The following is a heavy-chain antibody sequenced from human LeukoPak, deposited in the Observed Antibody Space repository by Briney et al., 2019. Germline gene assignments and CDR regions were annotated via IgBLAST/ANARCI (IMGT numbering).Heavy chain of an antibody. V-gene: IGHV4-4*02. Sequence: GSLRLSCAASGFTFSNAWMSWVRQPPGKGLEWIGKIYNSGSANYNPSLKSRVTISVDNSNNQFSLRLTSVTAADTAVYYCARVSSRNGDFDYWGQGTLVTVSS. J-gene: IGHJ4*02. CDR3: ARVSSRNGDFDY. CDR1: GFTFSNAW. D-gene: IGHD6-6*01. CDR2: IYNSGSA.